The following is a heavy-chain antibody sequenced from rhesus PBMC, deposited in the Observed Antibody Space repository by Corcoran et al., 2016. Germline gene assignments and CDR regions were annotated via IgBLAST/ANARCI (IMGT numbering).Heavy chain of an antibody. Sequence: QLQLQESGPGLVKPSETLSVTCAVSGGSISSSYWSWIRQAQGKGLEWICYIYGSGSSTNYNPSLKCRVTLSVDTSTNQLSLKLSAVTTADTAVYYCARGDTAGTVFDYWGQGVLVTVSS. CDR3: ARGDTAGTVFDY. V-gene: IGHV4-169*01. CDR1: GGSISSSY. CDR2: IYGSGSST. D-gene: IGHD5-42*01. J-gene: IGHJ4*01.